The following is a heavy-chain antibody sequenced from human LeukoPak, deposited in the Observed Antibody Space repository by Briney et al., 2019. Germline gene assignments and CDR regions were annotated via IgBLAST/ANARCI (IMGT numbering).Heavy chain of an antibody. CDR3: ARARYNWNYFGY. CDR1: GYTFTSYA. D-gene: IGHD1-20*01. CDR2: INAGNGNT. Sequence: ASVKVSFKASGYTFTSYAMHWVRQAPGQRLEWMGWINAGNGNTKYSQKFQGRVTITRDTSASTAYMELSSLRSEDTAVYYCARARYNWNYFGYWGQGTLVTVSS. J-gene: IGHJ4*02. V-gene: IGHV1-3*01.